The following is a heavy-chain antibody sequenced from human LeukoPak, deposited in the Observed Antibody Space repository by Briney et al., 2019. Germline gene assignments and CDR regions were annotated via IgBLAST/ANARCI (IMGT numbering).Heavy chain of an antibody. D-gene: IGHD6-13*01. J-gene: IGHJ4*02. CDR2: ISSNGGST. CDR3: TRDPAHPDSSWLDY. CDR1: GFTFSSYA. V-gene: IGHV3-64*01. Sequence: GGSLRLSCAASGFTFSSYAMHWVRQAPGKGLEYVSAISSNGGSTYYANSVKGRFTISRDNSKNTLYLQMNSLRAEDTAVYFCTRDPAHPDSSWLDYWGQGTLVTVSS.